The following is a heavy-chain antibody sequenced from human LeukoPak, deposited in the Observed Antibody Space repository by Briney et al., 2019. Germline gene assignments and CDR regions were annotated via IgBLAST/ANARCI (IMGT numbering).Heavy chain of an antibody. V-gene: IGHV1-8*01. Sequence: ASVKVSCKASRYTFTSYDINWVRQATGQGLEWMGWMNPNSGNTGYAQKFQGRVTMTRNTSISTAYMELSSLRSEDTAVYYCARATGDLYYYYYYYMDVWGKGTTVTVSS. D-gene: IGHD7-27*01. CDR2: MNPNSGNT. CDR3: ARATGDLYYYYYYYMDV. J-gene: IGHJ6*03. CDR1: RYTFTSYD.